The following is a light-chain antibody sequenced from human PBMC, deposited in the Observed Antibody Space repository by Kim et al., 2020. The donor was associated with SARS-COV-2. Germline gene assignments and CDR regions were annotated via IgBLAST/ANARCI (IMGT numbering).Light chain of an antibody. CDR1: QSVSSSY. V-gene: IGKV3-20*01. Sequence: EIVLTQSPGTLSLSPGERATLSCRASQSVSSSYLAWYQQKPGQAPRLLIYGASSRATGIPDRCSGSGSGTDFTLTISGLEPEDVAVYYCQQFGSSPWTFGQGTKVDIK. CDR2: GAS. J-gene: IGKJ1*01. CDR3: QQFGSSPWT.